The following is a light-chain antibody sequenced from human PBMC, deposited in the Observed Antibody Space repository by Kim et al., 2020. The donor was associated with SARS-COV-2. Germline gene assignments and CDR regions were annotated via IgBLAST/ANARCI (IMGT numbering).Light chain of an antibody. CDR3: QQYYSTPPS. J-gene: IGKJ2*03. Sequence: MATLNCKSRQTVLYNSNNKNYLAWYQQKPGQAPKLLIYWASIRESGVSDRFSGSGSETDFTLTISSLQAEDVAVYYCQQYYSTPPSFGQGTKLEI. CDR1: QTVLYNSNNKNY. CDR2: WAS. V-gene: IGKV4-1*01.